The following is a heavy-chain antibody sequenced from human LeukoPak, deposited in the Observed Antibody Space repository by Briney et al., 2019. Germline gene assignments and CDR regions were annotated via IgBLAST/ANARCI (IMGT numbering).Heavy chain of an antibody. V-gene: IGHV3-66*01. CDR1: GFTFSNAW. J-gene: IGHJ4*02. Sequence: GGSLRLSCAASGFTFSNAWMSWVRQAPGKGLEWVSLIYSSGITFYADSVKGRFTISRDNSENTLYLQMNSLRLEDTAVYYCARIDYWGQGTLVTVSS. CDR2: IYSSGIT. CDR3: ARIDY.